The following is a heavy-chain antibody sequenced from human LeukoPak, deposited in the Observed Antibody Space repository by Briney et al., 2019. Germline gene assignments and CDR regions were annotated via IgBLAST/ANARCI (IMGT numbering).Heavy chain of an antibody. CDR2: ISGSGGST. CDR3: AKFQGKGWSGEPGQINHFDY. Sequence: GGSLRLSCAASGFTFSSYAMSWVRQAPGKGLEWVSAISGSGGSTCYADSVKGRFTISRDNSKNTLYLQMNSLRAEDTAVYYCAKFQGKGWSGEPGQINHFDYWGQGTLVTVSS. V-gene: IGHV3-23*01. CDR1: GFTFSSYA. D-gene: IGHD3-10*01. J-gene: IGHJ4*02.